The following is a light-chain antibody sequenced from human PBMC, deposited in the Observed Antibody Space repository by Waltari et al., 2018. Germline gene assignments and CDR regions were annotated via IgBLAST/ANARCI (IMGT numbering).Light chain of an antibody. Sequence: SYELTQPPSVSASPGQTARITCSGDALPKQYAYWYQQKPGQAPVLLIYKDSQRPSGIPERFSASSSATTVTLTISGVQAEDEADYYCQSADSSSMYWVFGGGTKLTVL. J-gene: IGLJ3*02. CDR1: ALPKQY. V-gene: IGLV3-25*03. CDR2: KDS. CDR3: QSADSSSMYWV.